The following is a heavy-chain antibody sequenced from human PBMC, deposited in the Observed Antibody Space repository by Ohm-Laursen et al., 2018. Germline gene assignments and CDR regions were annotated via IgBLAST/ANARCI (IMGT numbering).Heavy chain of an antibody. Sequence: GSLRLSCTASEFTFSNYAMSWVRQAPGKGLEWVSGISGSGSRTYYADSVKGRFTISRDNSKNTVHLQMNSLRAEDTAVYYCAKVYYCSGGSCYSWELTNGFDIWGQGTMVTVSS. D-gene: IGHD2-15*01. CDR1: EFTFSNYA. J-gene: IGHJ3*02. V-gene: IGHV3-23*01. CDR2: ISGSGSRT. CDR3: AKVYYCSGGSCYSWELTNGFDI.